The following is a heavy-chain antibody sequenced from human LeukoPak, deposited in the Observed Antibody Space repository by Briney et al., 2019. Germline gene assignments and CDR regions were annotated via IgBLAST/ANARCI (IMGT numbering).Heavy chain of an antibody. D-gene: IGHD6-19*01. CDR2: IKQDGSEK. Sequence: GGSLRLSCAASGFTFSSYWMSWVRQAPGKGLEWVANIKQDGSEKYYVDSVKGRFTISRDNSKNTVYLQMNSLRVDDTAVYYCANSKVADFHYWGQGTRVTVSP. J-gene: IGHJ4*02. CDR1: GFTFSSYW. V-gene: IGHV3-7*03. CDR3: ANSKVADFHY.